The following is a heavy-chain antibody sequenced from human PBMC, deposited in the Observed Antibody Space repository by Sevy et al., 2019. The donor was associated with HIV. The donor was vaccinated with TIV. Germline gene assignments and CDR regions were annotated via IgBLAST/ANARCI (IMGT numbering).Heavy chain of an antibody. J-gene: IGHJ4*02. CDR3: ARSGVYFDTPFDY. CDR1: GGSISSSSYY. Sequence: SETLSLTCTVSGGSISSSSYYWGWIRQPPGKGLEWIGSIYFSGITYYNPSLKSRVTISVDTSKNQFSLKLSSVTAADTAVYYCARSGVYFDTPFDYWGQRTLVTVSS. D-gene: IGHD3-9*01. CDR2: IYFSGIT. V-gene: IGHV4-39*01.